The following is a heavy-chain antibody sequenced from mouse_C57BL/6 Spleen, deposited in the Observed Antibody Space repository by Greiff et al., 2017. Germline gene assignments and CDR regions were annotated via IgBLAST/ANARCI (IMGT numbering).Heavy chain of an antibody. Sequence: VQLQQSGAELVKPGASVKLSCKASGYTFTSYWMHWVKQRPGQGLEWIGMIHPNSGSTNYNEKFKSKATLTVDKSSSTAYMQLSSLTSEDSAVYYCARDPYYYGSLFDYWGQGTTLTVSS. CDR1: GYTFTSYW. CDR2: IHPNSGST. D-gene: IGHD1-1*01. J-gene: IGHJ2*01. CDR3: ARDPYYYGSLFDY. V-gene: IGHV1-64*01.